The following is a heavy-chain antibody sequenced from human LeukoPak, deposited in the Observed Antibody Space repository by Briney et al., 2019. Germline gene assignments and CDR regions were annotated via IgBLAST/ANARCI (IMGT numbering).Heavy chain of an antibody. CDR1: GGSISSGSYY. J-gene: IGHJ4*02. CDR3: ARTYSSSWFPVDY. V-gene: IGHV4-61*02. CDR2: IYTSGST. D-gene: IGHD6-13*01. Sequence: SETLSLTCTVSGGSISSGSYYWSWIRQPAGKGLEWIGRIYTSGSTNYNPSPKSRVTISVDTSKNQFSLKLSSVTAADTAVYYCARTYSSSWFPVDYWGQGTLVTVSS.